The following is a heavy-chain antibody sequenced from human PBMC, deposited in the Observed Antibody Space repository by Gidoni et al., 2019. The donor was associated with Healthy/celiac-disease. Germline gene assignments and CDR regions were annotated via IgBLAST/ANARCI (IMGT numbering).Heavy chain of an antibody. CDR1: GFTFSSYA. CDR2: IRGSGGST. Sequence: EVQLLESGGGLVQPGGSLRLSCAASGFTFSSYAMSWVRQAPGKGLEWVSAIRGSGGSTYYADSVKGRFTISRDNSKNTLYLQMNSLRAEDTAVYYCAKCYGYSPKMYNWFDPWGQGTLVTVSS. J-gene: IGHJ5*02. D-gene: IGHD5-18*01. CDR3: AKCYGYSPKMYNWFDP. V-gene: IGHV3-23*01.